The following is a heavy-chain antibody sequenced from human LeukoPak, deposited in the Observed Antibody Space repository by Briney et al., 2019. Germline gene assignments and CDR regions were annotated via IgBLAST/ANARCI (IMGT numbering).Heavy chain of an antibody. CDR3: SEGYFEPFDH. Sequence: KPSETLSLTCNVSGVSVSTSHWNWIRQRPGKGLEWIGCLYYTGKTDYNPSLKSRVSISLGSSNNHFSLKLTSVTAADTAVYYCSEGYFEPFDHWGQGILVTVSS. V-gene: IGHV4-59*02. CDR1: GVSVSTSH. D-gene: IGHD2/OR15-2a*01. CDR2: LYYTGKT. J-gene: IGHJ4*02.